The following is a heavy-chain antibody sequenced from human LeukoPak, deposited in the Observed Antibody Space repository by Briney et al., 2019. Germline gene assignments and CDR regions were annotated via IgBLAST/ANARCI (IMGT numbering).Heavy chain of an antibody. CDR1: GFTFSRYS. CDR2: ITSSSSYI. D-gene: IGHD5-12*01. CDR3: AGDKDQYSGYDSGLFDY. J-gene: IGHJ4*02. Sequence: GGSLRLSCAASGFTFSRYSMNWVRQAPGKGLEWVSSITSSSSYIYYADSVKGRFTISRDNAKNSLYLQMNGLRAEDTALYYCAGDKDQYSGYDSGLFDYWGQGTLVTVSS. V-gene: IGHV3-21*01.